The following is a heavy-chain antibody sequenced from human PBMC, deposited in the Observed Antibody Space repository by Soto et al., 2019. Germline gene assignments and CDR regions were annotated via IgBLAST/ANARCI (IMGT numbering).Heavy chain of an antibody. V-gene: IGHV3-48*01. D-gene: IGHD4-17*01. J-gene: IGHJ4*02. CDR3: ARDPHVFITVTLYYFDY. CDR2: ISSSSSTI. Sequence: TGGSLRLSCAASGFTFSSYSMNWVRQAPGKGLEWVSYISSSSSTIYYADSVKGRFTISRDNAKNSLYLQMNSLRAEDTAVYYCARDPHVFITVTLYYFDYWGQGTLVTVPS. CDR1: GFTFSSYS.